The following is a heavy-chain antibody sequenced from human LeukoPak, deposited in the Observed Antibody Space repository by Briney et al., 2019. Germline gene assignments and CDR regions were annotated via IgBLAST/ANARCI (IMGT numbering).Heavy chain of an antibody. J-gene: IGHJ4*02. CDR2: ISYDGSNK. CDR3: ARVPEGSSGWYYDY. CDR1: GFTFSSYA. D-gene: IGHD6-19*01. V-gene: IGHV3-30-3*01. Sequence: PGGSLRLSCAASGFTFSSYAMHWVRQAPGEGLEWVAVISYDGSNKYYADSVKGRFTISRDNSKNTLYLQMNSLRAEDTAVYYCARVPEGSSGWYYDYWGQGTLVTVSS.